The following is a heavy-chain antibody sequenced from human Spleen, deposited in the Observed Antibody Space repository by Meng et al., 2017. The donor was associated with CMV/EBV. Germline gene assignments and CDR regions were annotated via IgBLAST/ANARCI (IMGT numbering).Heavy chain of an antibody. V-gene: IGHV3-48*04. CDR3: VCLVVPADSKYYGMDV. J-gene: IGHJ6*02. CDR2: ISSSSSTI. CDR1: GFTFSSYS. D-gene: IGHD2-2*01. Sequence: GGSLRLSCAASGFTFSSYSMNWVRQAPGKGLEWVSYISSSSSTIYYADSVKGRFTISRDNAKSTLYLQMNSLRAEDTAVYYCVCLVVPADSKYYGMDVWGQGTTVTVSS.